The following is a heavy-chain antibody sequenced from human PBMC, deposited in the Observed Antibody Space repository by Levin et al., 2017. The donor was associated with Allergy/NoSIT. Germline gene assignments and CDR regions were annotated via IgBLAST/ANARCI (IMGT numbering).Heavy chain of an antibody. CDR2: IYSGGST. Sequence: HPGESLKISCAASGFTVSSNYMSWVRQAPGKGLEWVSVIYSGGSTYYADSVKGRFTISRDNSKHTLYLQMNSLRAEDTAVYYCARTGYYYYGMDVWGQGTTVTVSS. CDR1: GFTVSSNY. V-gene: IGHV3-66*01. J-gene: IGHJ6*02. CDR3: ARTGYYYYGMDV. D-gene: IGHD1-14*01.